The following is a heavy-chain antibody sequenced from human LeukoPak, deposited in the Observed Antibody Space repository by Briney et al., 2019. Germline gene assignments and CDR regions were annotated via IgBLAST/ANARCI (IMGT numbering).Heavy chain of an antibody. Sequence: GGSLRLSCAASGFTFSSYSMNWVRQAPGKGLEWVSFISSSSSTIYYADSVKGRFTISRDNAKNSLYLQMNSLRAEDTPVYYCARDRGGSYSAIDYWGQGTLVTVSS. D-gene: IGHD1-26*01. V-gene: IGHV3-48*04. CDR2: ISSSSSTI. CDR1: GFTFSSYS. J-gene: IGHJ4*02. CDR3: ARDRGGSYSAIDY.